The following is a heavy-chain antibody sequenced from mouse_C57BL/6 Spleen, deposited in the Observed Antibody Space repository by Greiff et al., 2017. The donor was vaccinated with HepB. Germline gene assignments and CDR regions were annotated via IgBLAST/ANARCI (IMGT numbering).Heavy chain of an antibody. CDR3: AREGLASSGYSFAY. Sequence: VQLQQSGPELVKPGASVKIPCKASGYTFTDYNMDWVKQSHGKSLEWIGDINPNNGGTIYNQKFKGKATLTVDKSSSTAYMELRSLTSEDTAVYYCAREGLASSGYSFAYWGQGTLVTVSA. D-gene: IGHD3-2*02. CDR1: GYTFTDYN. CDR2: INPNNGGT. J-gene: IGHJ3*01. V-gene: IGHV1-18*01.